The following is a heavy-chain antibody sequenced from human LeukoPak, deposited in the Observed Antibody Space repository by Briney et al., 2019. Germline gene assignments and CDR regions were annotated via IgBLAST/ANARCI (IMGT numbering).Heavy chain of an antibody. D-gene: IGHD2-15*01. CDR1: GGTFISYA. J-gene: IGHJ4*02. V-gene: IGHV1-69*06. CDR3: AGVVAATLIY. Sequence: SVKVSCKASGGTFISYAISWVRQAPGQGLEWMGGIIPIFGTANYAQKFQGRVTITADKSTSTAYMELSSLRSEDTAVYYCAGVVAATLIYWGQGTLVTVSS. CDR2: IIPIFGTA.